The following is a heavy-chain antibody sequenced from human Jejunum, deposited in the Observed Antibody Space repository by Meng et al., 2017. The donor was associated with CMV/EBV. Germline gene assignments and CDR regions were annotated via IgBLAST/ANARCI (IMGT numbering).Heavy chain of an antibody. Sequence: QVQLVGSGEGVVQPGGSLRLSCAASGFTFSNYGIHWVRQAPGKGLEWVAFIEHDGSNKYYADSVKGRFTISRDNSKNTLYLQMNSLRVEDTAVYYCAKDVGYWGQGTLVTVSS. V-gene: IGHV3-30*02. D-gene: IGHD1-26*01. CDR1: GFTFSNYG. CDR2: IEHDGSNK. CDR3: AKDVGY. J-gene: IGHJ4*02.